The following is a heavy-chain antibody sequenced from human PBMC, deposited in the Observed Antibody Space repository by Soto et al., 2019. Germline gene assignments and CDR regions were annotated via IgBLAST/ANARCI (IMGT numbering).Heavy chain of an antibody. V-gene: IGHV4-38-2*01. D-gene: IGHD4-17*01. CDR3: ARARWHDAFDV. CDR1: GCLIMMVNY. Sequence: RSLNCAVSGCLIMMVNYLGWIRKPPGKGLEWVGSIFHGGNTYYKPSLKSRVTISVDMSKNQFSLKLNSVTAADTAVYYCARARWHDAFDVWGTGTGVIVPS. CDR2: IFHGGNT. J-gene: IGHJ3*01.